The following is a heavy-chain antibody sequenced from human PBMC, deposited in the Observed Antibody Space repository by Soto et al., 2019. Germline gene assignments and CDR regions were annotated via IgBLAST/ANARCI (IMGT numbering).Heavy chain of an antibody. CDR3: ARDDDYYYHSLDP. J-gene: IGHJ5*02. CDR1: GFTFRNYG. D-gene: IGHD3-10*01. Sequence: VQLVESGGGVVQPGRSLRLSCEASGFTFRNYGMHWVRQAPGNGLEWLTFISSDGAYQNYSDSVKGRFTVSRDNSKSMFFLQMNSLRADDTALYYCARDDDYYYHSLDPWGQGTLVTVSS. V-gene: IGHV3-33*01. CDR2: ISSDGAYQ.